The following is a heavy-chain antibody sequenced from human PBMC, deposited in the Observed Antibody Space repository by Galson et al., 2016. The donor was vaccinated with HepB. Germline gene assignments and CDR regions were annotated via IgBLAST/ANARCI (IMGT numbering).Heavy chain of an antibody. CDR2: ISYDGSKK. CDR1: GFSFNNSW. CDR3: AKNDILTGYSAFDY. D-gene: IGHD3-9*01. Sequence: SLRLSCAASGFSFNNSWMNWVRQAPGKGLEWVAVISYDGSKKYYADSAKGRFTISRDNSKNTLYLQMNSLRAEDTAVYYCAKNDILTGYSAFDYWGQGTLVTVAS. V-gene: IGHV3-30*18. J-gene: IGHJ4*02.